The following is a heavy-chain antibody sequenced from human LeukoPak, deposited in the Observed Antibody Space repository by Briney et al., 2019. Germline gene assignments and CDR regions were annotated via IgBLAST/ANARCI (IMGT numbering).Heavy chain of an antibody. CDR2: ISGSGGST. Sequence: GGSLRLSCAASGFTFSSYAMSWVRQAPGKGLEWVSAISGSGGSTYYADSVKGRFTISRDNSKNTLYLQINSLRAEDTAVYYCAKCMSGSGVCLNFDSWGQGILVTVSS. D-gene: IGHD2-21*02. V-gene: IGHV3-23*01. J-gene: IGHJ4*02. CDR3: AKCMSGSGVCLNFDS. CDR1: GFTFSSYA.